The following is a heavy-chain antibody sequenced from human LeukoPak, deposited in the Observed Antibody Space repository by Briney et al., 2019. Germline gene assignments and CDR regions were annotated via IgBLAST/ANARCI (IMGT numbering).Heavy chain of an antibody. J-gene: IGHJ4*02. D-gene: IGHD6-19*01. CDR1: GFTVDDYA. CDR2: ISWNSGSI. Sequence: PGGSLRLSCTASGFTVDDYAMYWVRQAPGKGLEWDSGISWNSGSIGYADSVKGRFTISRDNANNSLYLQMNSLRTEDTALYYCAKGYSSGWYGVFDYWGQGALVTVSS. CDR3: AKGYSSGWYGVFDY. V-gene: IGHV3-9*01.